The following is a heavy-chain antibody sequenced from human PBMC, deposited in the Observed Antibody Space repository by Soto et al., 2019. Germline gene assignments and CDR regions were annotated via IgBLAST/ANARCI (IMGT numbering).Heavy chain of an antibody. CDR1: GGTFSSYA. CDR2: IIPIFGTA. J-gene: IGHJ6*02. Sequence: SVKVSCKASGGTFSSYAISWVRQAPGQGLEWMGGIIPIFGTANYAQKFQGRVTITADESTSTAYMELSSLRSEDTAVYYCAREPLDFCSVYQEPHYYYGMAVWGQGTTVTVSS. V-gene: IGHV1-69*13. CDR3: AREPLDFCSVYQEPHYYYGMAV. D-gene: IGHD3-3*01.